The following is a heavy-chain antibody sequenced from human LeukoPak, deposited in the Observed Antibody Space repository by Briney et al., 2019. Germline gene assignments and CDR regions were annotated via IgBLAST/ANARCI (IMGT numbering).Heavy chain of an antibody. D-gene: IGHD1-26*01. J-gene: IGHJ3*02. CDR1: GFTFINYS. CDR2: ISSRSSST. CDR3: ARDLVGVHGVFDI. Sequence: GGSLRLSCAASGFTFINYSMNWVRQAPGKGLEWVSHISSRSSSTFYADSVEGRFTISRDNAKNSLYLQMNGLRAEDTAVYYCARDLVGVHGVFDIWGQGTMVTVSS. V-gene: IGHV3-48*01.